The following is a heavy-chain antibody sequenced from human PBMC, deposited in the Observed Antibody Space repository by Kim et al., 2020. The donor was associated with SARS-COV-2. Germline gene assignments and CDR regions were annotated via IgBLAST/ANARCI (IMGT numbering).Heavy chain of an antibody. D-gene: IGHD3-10*01. CDR1: GYSISSGYY. V-gene: IGHV4-38-2*02. CDR2: FYYSGST. CDR3: ARSMVRGVNPSDY. J-gene: IGHJ4*02. Sequence: SETLSLTCIVSGYSISSGYYWGWIRQPPGKGLEWIGSFYYSGSTYYNPSLKSRVTISVDTSKNQFSLKLRSVTAADTAVYYCARSMVRGVNPSDYWGQGTLVTVSS.